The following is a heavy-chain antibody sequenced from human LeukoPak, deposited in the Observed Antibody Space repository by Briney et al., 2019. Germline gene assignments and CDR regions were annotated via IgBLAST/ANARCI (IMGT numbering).Heavy chain of an antibody. J-gene: IGHJ3*02. D-gene: IGHD2-8*01. V-gene: IGHV4-61*02. Sequence: SETLSLTCTVSGGSISSGSYYWSWIRQPAGKGLEWIGRIYTSGSTNYNPSPKSRVTISVDTSKNQFSLKLSSVTAADTAVYYCARGWYAFDIWGQGTMVTVSS. CDR1: GGSISSGSYY. CDR3: ARGWYAFDI. CDR2: IYTSGST.